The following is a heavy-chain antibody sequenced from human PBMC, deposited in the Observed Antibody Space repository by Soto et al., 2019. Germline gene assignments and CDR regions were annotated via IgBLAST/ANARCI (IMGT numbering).Heavy chain of an antibody. V-gene: IGHV5-51*01. CDR3: ARQLVVVVAATRYYYGMDV. J-gene: IGHJ6*02. CDR2: IYPGDSDT. Sequence: PGESLKISCKGSGYSFTSYWIGWVRQMPGKGLEWMGIIYPGDSDTRYSPSFQGQVTISADKSISTAYLQWSSLKASDTAMYYCARQLVVVVAATRYYYGMDVWGQGTTVTVSS. CDR1: GYSFTSYW. D-gene: IGHD2-15*01.